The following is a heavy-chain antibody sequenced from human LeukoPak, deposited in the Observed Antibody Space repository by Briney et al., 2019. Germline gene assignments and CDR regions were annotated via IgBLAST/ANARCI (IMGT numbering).Heavy chain of an antibody. Sequence: SETLSLTCTVSGGSISSYYWSWIRQPPGKGLEWIGYIYYSGSTNYNPSLKSRVTISVDTSKNQFSLKLSSVTAADTAVYYCARDSLSGPYCSGGSCYSRGYYYGMDVWGQGTTVTVSS. D-gene: IGHD2-15*01. CDR1: GGSISSYY. CDR3: ARDSLSGPYCSGGSCYSRGYYYGMDV. J-gene: IGHJ6*02. V-gene: IGHV4-59*01. CDR2: IYYSGST.